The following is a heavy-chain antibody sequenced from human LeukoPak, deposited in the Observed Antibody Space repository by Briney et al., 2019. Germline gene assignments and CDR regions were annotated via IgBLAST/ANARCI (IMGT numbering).Heavy chain of an antibody. CDR3: AKGRGFCSGGRSYYDYYIDV. D-gene: IGHD2-15*01. CDR1: GSTFSSYA. CDR2: ISGSADST. Sequence: GGSLRLSCSASGSTFSSYAMSWVRQAPGKGLEWVSGISGSADSTYYADSVKGRFTISRDNSKNTLFLQMNSLRAEDTALYYCAKGRGFCSGGRSYYDYYIDVWGKGTMVTVSS. V-gene: IGHV3-23*01. J-gene: IGHJ6*03.